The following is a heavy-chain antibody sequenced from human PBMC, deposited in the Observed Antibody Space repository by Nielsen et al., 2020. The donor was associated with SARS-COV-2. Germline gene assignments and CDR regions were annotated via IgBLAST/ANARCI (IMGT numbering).Heavy chain of an antibody. CDR1: GGSISSYY. CDR2: IYYSGST. Sequence: SETLSLTCTVSGGSISSYYWSWIRQPPGKGLEWIGYIYYSGSTNYNPSLKSRVTISVDTSKNQFSLKLSSVTAADTAGYYCARGNLAVAGYYFDYWGQGTLVTVSS. D-gene: IGHD6-19*01. V-gene: IGHV4-59*13. J-gene: IGHJ4*02. CDR3: ARGNLAVAGYYFDY.